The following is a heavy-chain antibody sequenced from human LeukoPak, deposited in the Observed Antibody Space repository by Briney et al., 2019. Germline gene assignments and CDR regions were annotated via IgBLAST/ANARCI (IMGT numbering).Heavy chain of an antibody. J-gene: IGHJ4*02. CDR1: GFTFSNYA. CDR3: AKAPCNSTSCRYYFDY. CDR2: ISASGGST. D-gene: IGHD2-2*01. V-gene: IGHV3-23*01. Sequence: PGGSLRLSCAASGFTFSNYAMSWVRQAPGRGLEWVSAISASGGSTYYADSVKGRFTISRDNSKNTLYLQMNSLRAEDTAVYYCAKAPCNSTSCRYYFDYWGQGSQVTVSS.